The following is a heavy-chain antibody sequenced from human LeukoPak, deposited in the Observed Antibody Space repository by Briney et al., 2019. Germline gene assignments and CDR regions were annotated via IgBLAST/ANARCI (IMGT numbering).Heavy chain of an antibody. D-gene: IGHD3-3*01. V-gene: IGHV3-20*01. CDR1: GFTFDDHG. Sequence: GGSLRLSCAVSGFTFDDHGMSWVRQAPGKGLEWVSGINWNGGSTGYADSVKGRFTISRDNAKNSLYLQMNSQRAEDTALYHCARAVYYDFWSGSPDDAFDIWGQGTMVTVSS. CDR3: ARAVYYDFWSGSPDDAFDI. J-gene: IGHJ3*02. CDR2: INWNGGST.